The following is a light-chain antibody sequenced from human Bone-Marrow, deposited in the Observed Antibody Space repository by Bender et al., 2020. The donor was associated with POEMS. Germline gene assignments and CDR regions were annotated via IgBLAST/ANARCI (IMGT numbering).Light chain of an antibody. CDR2: QDD. CDR1: KLWSVY. Sequence: SYDLTQPPSVAVSPGQTASITCFGHKLWSVYVYWYQQKPGQSPVLVIYQDDKRPAGLTERFSGATSGSTATLTLSETQLMDEADYYCQAWDSGTAVCGTGTKVTAL. CDR3: QAWDSGTAV. V-gene: IGLV3-1*01. J-gene: IGLJ1*01.